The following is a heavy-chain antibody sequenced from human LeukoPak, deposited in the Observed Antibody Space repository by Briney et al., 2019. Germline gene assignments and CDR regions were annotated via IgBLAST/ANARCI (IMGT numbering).Heavy chain of an antibody. CDR1: GFTFNSYS. V-gene: IGHV3-48*01. Sequence: GGSLRLSCAASGFTFNSYSMNWVRQAPGKGLEWVSYISSSSSTIYYADSVKGRFTISRDNAKNSLYLQMNSLRAEDTAVYYCARKAGEFDYWGQGTLVTVSS. J-gene: IGHJ4*02. D-gene: IGHD3-10*01. CDR3: ARKAGEFDY. CDR2: ISSSSSTI.